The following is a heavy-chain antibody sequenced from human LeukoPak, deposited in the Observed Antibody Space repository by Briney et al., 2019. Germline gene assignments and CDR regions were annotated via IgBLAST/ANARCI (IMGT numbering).Heavy chain of an antibody. V-gene: IGHV1-69*05. Sequence: SVKVSCKASGGTFSSYAISWVRQAPGQGLEWMGGIIPIFGTANYAQKFQGRVTITTDESTSTAYMELSSLRSEDTAVYYCAREVYYSRTSCYFDAFDIWGQGTMVTVSS. CDR3: AREVYYSRTSCYFDAFDI. CDR2: IIPIFGTA. J-gene: IGHJ3*02. CDR1: GGTFSSYA. D-gene: IGHD2-2*01.